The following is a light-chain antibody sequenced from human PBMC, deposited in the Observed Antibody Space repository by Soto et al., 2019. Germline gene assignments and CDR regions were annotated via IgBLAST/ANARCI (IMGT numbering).Light chain of an antibody. CDR2: GAS. J-gene: IGKJ5*01. CDR1: QSVSSTY. Sequence: IVLTQSPGTLSLSPGGRATLSCRASQSVSSTYLAWYQQKPGQAPRLLIYGASSRATGIPDRFSGSGSGTDFTLTISRLEPEDFAVYYCQQYGSSFTFGQGTRLEIK. CDR3: QQYGSSFT. V-gene: IGKV3-20*01.